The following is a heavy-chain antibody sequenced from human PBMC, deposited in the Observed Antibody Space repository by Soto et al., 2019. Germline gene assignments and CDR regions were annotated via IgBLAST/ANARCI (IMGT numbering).Heavy chain of an antibody. V-gene: IGHV4-34*01. CDR3: ARTSRDYGDYYFDY. CDR2: INHSGST. Sequence: SETLSLTCAVYGGSFSGYYWSWIRQPPGKGLEWIGEINHSGSTNYNPSLKSRVTISVDTSKNQFSLKLSSVTAADTAVYYCARTSRDYGDYYFDYWGQGTLVTVSS. J-gene: IGHJ4*02. CDR1: GGSFSGYY. D-gene: IGHD4-17*01.